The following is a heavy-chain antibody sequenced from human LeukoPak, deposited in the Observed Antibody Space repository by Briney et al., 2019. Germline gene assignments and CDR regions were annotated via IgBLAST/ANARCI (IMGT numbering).Heavy chain of an antibody. J-gene: IGHJ3*02. CDR2: ISYEGSNK. V-gene: IGHV3-30*14. CDR3: ARSHYYGSGSNAFDI. Sequence: GGSLRLSCAASGFTFSSYAMHWVRQAPGKGLEWVAVISYEGSNKYYADSVKGRFTISRENAKNSLYLQMNSLRAGDTAVYYCARSHYYGSGSNAFDIWGQGTMVTVSS. CDR1: GFTFSSYA. D-gene: IGHD3-10*01.